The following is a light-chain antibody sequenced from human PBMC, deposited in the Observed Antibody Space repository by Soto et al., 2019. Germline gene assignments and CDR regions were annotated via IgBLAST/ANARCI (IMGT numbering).Light chain of an antibody. J-gene: IGLJ1*01. Sequence: LTQPASVSGSPGQSITISCTGTSSDVGGYNYVSWYQQHPGKAPKLMIYEVSNRPSGVSNRFSGSKSGNTASLTISGLQAEDEADYYCSSYTSSSTLFGTGTKV. CDR3: SSYTSSSTL. CDR2: EVS. V-gene: IGLV2-14*01. CDR1: SSDVGGYNY.